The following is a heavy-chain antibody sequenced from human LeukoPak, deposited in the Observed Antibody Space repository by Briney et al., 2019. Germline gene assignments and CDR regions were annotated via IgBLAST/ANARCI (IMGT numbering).Heavy chain of an antibody. J-gene: IGHJ4*02. CDR2: ISVYNRKT. CDR1: GYTFTGYY. Sequence: GASVKVSCKASGYTFTGYYLHWVRQAPGQGLEWMGWISVYNRKTNYAQKVQGRVTLTTDTSTSTAYMELRSLRSDDTAVYFCARDPDGDNDFDYWGQGTLVTVSS. D-gene: IGHD4-17*01. V-gene: IGHV1-18*04. CDR3: ARDPDGDNDFDY.